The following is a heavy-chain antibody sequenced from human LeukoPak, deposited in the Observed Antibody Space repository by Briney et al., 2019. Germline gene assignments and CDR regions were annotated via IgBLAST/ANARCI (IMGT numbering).Heavy chain of an antibody. J-gene: IGHJ4*02. Sequence: GGSLRLSCAASGFTFSSYEMNWVRQAPGKGLEWVSYISSSGSYIYYADSVKGRFTISRDNAKNSLYLQMNSLRAEDTAVYYCARAMGGFDYWGQGTLVTVSS. CDR1: GFTFSSYE. D-gene: IGHD3-16*01. V-gene: IGHV3-21*01. CDR2: ISSSGSYI. CDR3: ARAMGGFDY.